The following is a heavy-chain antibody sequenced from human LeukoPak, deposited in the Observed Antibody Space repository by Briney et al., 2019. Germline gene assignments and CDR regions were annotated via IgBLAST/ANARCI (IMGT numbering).Heavy chain of an antibody. J-gene: IGHJ4*02. CDR2: ISSSSSYV. CDR3: ARDGAARDSYVV. D-gene: IGHD2-15*01. V-gene: IGHV3-21*01. Sequence: GGSLRLSCAASGFTFSSYSMNWVRQAPGKGLEWVSSISSSSSYVYYADSVKGRFTISRDNAKNSLYLQMNSLRAEDTAVYYCARDGAARDSYVVWGQGTLVTVSS. CDR1: GFTFSSYS.